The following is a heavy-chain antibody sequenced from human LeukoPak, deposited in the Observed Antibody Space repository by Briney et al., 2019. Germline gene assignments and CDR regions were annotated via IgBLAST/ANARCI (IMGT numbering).Heavy chain of an antibody. J-gene: IGHJ4*02. D-gene: IGHD3-9*01. CDR3: AKDLYRRYFDWLWDY. CDR1: GFTVSGNY. Sequence: GGSLRLSCAASGFTVSGNYMSWVRQAPGKGLEWVAVIYSGGSTYYADSVKGRFTISRDNSKNTLYLQMNSLRAEDTAVYYCAKDLYRRYFDWLWDYWGQGTLVTVSS. V-gene: IGHV3-66*01. CDR2: IYSGGST.